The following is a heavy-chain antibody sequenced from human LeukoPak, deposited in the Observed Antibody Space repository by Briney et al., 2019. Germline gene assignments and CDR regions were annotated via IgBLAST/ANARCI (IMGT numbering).Heavy chain of an antibody. Sequence: ASVKVSCKASDYTFTSYGITWVRQAPGEGLEWMGWINAGNGNTKYSQEFQGRVTITRDTSASTAYMELSSLRSEDMAVYYCARETTRIVGARRLNTDGFDIWGQGTMVTVSS. CDR3: ARETTRIVGARRLNTDGFDI. CDR2: INAGNGNT. CDR1: DYTFTSYG. J-gene: IGHJ3*02. V-gene: IGHV1-3*03. D-gene: IGHD1-26*01.